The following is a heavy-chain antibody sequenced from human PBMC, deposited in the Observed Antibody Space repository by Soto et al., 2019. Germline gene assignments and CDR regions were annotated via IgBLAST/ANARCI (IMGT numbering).Heavy chain of an antibody. CDR1: GFIVSSNY. CDR2: MYSGGTT. J-gene: IGHJ3*02. D-gene: IGHD2-21*02. CDR3: ARLAGDDPLAI. Sequence: EVQLVESGGGLVQPGGSLRLSCAASGFIVSSNYMPWVRQAPGKGLEWVSIMYSGGTTYYAESVKGRFTISRHISKNTLDLQMNSLRFEDTAVYYGARLAGDDPLAIWGPGTMVTVSS. V-gene: IGHV3-53*04.